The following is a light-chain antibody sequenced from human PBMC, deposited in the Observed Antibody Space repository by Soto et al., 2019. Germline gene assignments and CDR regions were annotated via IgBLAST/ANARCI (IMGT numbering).Light chain of an antibody. CDR3: QQYNSYPWT. V-gene: IGKV1-5*01. CDR2: DVS. CDR1: QSISGW. Sequence: DIQMTQSPSTLSASVGDRVTITCRASQSISGWLAWYQQKPGKAPKLLIYDVSSLESGVPSRVSGSGSGTEFTLAISSLEPDDFATYCCQQYNSYPWTFGQGTKVEIK. J-gene: IGKJ1*01.